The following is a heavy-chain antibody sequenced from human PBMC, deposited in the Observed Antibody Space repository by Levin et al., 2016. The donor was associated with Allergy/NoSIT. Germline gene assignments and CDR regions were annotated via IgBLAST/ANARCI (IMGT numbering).Heavy chain of an antibody. CDR2: ISSSSSYI. D-gene: IGHD2-2*01. Sequence: WIRQPPGKGLEWVSSISSSSSYIYYADSVKGRFTISRDNAKNSLYLQMNSLRAEDTAVYYCARDLFGYCSSTSCYYYYGMDVWGQGTTVTVSS. J-gene: IGHJ6*02. CDR3: ARDLFGYCSSTSCYYYYGMDV. V-gene: IGHV3-21*01.